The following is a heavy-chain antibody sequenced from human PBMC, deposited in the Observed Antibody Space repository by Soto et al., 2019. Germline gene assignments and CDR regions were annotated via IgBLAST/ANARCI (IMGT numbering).Heavy chain of an antibody. J-gene: IGHJ6*02. V-gene: IGHV3-30*18. CDR2: VSYDGNHK. CDR1: GFTFRSFG. D-gene: IGHD6-13*01. CDR3: AKDVGQQLVLNYGMDV. Sequence: QVQLVESGGGVIQPGTSLSLSCGSSGFTFRSFGMYLVRQAPGKGLVWVSVVSYDGNHKYYADSVKGRFTVSRDNAKNMLYLQMNSLRGEDTAVYYCAKDVGQQLVLNYGMDVWGQGTTVTVSS.